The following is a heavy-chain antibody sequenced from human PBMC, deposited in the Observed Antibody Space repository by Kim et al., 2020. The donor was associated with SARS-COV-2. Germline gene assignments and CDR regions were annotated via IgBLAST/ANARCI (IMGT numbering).Heavy chain of an antibody. D-gene: IGHD3-16*01. CDR2: M. Sequence: MAYADSVKGRFPISRDNAKNSLYLQMNGLRPEDTALYYCIKDVVSGGWDYWGQGILVTVS. J-gene: IGHJ4*02. CDR3: IKDVVSGGWDY. V-gene: IGHV3-9*01.